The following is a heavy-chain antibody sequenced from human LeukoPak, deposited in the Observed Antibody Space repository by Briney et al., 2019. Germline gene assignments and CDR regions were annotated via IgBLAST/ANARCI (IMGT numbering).Heavy chain of an antibody. D-gene: IGHD3-22*01. CDR1: GFTFSDSW. Sequence: GGSLRLSCAASGFTFSDSWMSWVRQAPGKGLEWVANIKEDGSAKYYVASVKGRFTISRDNAKNSLYLQMNSLRAEDTATYYCARGRPHHYDITGYVKWGQGTLVTVSS. V-gene: IGHV3-7*04. CDR2: IKEDGSAK. J-gene: IGHJ4*02. CDR3: ARGRPHHYDITGYVK.